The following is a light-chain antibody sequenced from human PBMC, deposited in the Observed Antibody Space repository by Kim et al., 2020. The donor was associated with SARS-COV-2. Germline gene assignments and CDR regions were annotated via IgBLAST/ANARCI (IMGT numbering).Light chain of an antibody. CDR2: GAS. Sequence: GDSVTITCRASQGISNYLAWYQEKPGKVPKLLIYGASTLQPGVPSRFSGTGSETDFTLTINTLQPEDVATYYCQKYDSGPYTFGQGTK. V-gene: IGKV1-27*01. CDR3: QKYDSGPYT. CDR1: QGISNY. J-gene: IGKJ2*01.